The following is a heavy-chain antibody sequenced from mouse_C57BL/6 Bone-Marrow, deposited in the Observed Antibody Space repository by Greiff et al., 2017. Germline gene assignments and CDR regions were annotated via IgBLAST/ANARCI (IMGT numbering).Heavy chain of an antibody. CDR2: ISDGGSYT. V-gene: IGHV5-4*01. J-gene: IGHJ2*01. Sequence: EVKLQESGGGLVKPGGSLKLSCAASGFTFSSYAMSWVRQTPEKRLEWVATISDGGSYTYYPDNVKGRFTISRDNAKNNLYLQMSHLKSEDTAMYYCARDYYGNVPFGYWGQGTTLTVSS. D-gene: IGHD2-1*01. CDR1: GFTFSSYA. CDR3: ARDYYGNVPFGY.